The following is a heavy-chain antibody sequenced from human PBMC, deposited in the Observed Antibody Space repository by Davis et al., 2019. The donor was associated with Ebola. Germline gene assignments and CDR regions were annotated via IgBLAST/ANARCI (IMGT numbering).Heavy chain of an antibody. D-gene: IGHD1-26*01. J-gene: IGHJ5*02. Sequence: GESLKISCAASGFTFSSYSMNWVRQAPGKGLEWVSSISSSSSYIYYADSVKGRFTISRDNAKNSLYLQMNSLRAEDTAVYYCARLDDGILGVFNWFDPWGQGTLVTVSS. V-gene: IGHV3-21*01. CDR1: GFTFSSYS. CDR3: ARLDDGILGVFNWFDP. CDR2: ISSSSSYI.